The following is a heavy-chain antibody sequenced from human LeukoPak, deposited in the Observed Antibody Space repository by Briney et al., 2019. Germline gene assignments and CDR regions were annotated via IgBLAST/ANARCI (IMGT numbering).Heavy chain of an antibody. V-gene: IGHV3-30*04. Sequence: PGGSLRLSCAASGFTFSSYAMHWVRQAPGKGLEWVAVISYDGSNKYYADSVKGRFTISRDNSKNTLYLQMNSLRAEDTAVYYCARDIGWFGEFSDFDYWGQGTLVTVSS. J-gene: IGHJ4*02. CDR3: ARDIGWFGEFSDFDY. D-gene: IGHD3-10*01. CDR2: ISYDGSNK. CDR1: GFTFSSYA.